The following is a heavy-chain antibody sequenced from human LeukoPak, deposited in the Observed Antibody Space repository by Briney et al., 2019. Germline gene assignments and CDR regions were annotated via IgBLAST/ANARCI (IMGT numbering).Heavy chain of an antibody. Sequence: PGGSLRLSCAASGFTFFHHGMHWVRQAPGKGLEWVAVIPYDGRNEYYADSVKGRFTTSRDNSKNTLYLQMNSLRAEDTAVYYCAKGSGSSTYDAYDVWGQGTMVTVSS. CDR1: GFTFFHHG. CDR2: IPYDGRNE. CDR3: AKGSGSSTYDAYDV. J-gene: IGHJ3*01. V-gene: IGHV3-30*18. D-gene: IGHD1-26*01.